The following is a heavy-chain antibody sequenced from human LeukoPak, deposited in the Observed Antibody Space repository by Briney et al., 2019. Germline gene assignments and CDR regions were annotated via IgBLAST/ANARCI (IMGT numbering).Heavy chain of an antibody. CDR3: ATSITVFDH. V-gene: IGHV3-7*02. CDR2: IKEDGTVK. Sequence: GGSLRLSCAVSGLTFSRYWMSWVRQAPGKGLEWVANIKEDGTVKYYVESVKGRFTISRDNAKNSMYLQMNSLRAEDTAVYYCATSITVFDHWGQGTLVTVSS. CDR1: GLTFSRYW. J-gene: IGHJ4*02. D-gene: IGHD5-24*01.